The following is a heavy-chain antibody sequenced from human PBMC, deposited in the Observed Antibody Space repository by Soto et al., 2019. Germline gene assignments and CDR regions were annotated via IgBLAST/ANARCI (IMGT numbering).Heavy chain of an antibody. J-gene: IGHJ4*02. D-gene: IGHD2-21*02. CDR3: ARVQVVPAIFVAFDY. CDR1: ILPLSRYV. CDR2: ISYDGSNK. V-gene: IGHV3-30-3*01. Sequence: PGGSLRLSFASSILPLSRYVMHWLRPAQGKGLEWVAVISYDGSNKYYADSVKGRFTISRDNSKNTLYLQMNSLRAEDTAVYYCARVQVVPAIFVAFDYWGQGTLVIGSS.